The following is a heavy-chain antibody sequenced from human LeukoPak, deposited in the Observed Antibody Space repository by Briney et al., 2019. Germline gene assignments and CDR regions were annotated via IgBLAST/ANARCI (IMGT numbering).Heavy chain of an antibody. V-gene: IGHV4-34*01. CDR3: ARGASCGGDCYWEDYYFYGMDV. CDR1: GGSLSDFY. CDR2: MNDFGST. D-gene: IGHD2-21*02. Sequence: SETLFLTCAVYGGSLSDFYWSWIRQPPGKGLEWIGEMNDFGSTNYNPSLKSRVALSLDTSKNQFSLRLSSVTAADTAVYFCARGASCGGDCYWEDYYFYGMDVWGQGTTVTVSS. J-gene: IGHJ6*02.